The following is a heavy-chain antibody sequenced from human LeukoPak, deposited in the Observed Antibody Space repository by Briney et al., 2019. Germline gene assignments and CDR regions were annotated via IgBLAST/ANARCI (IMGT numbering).Heavy chain of an antibody. CDR1: GFTFSNYA. J-gene: IGHJ4*02. V-gene: IGHV3-23*01. CDR3: ATLMRGPTGYSGYGGEDY. CDR2: ITGSGGST. Sequence: PGGSLRLSCAASGFTFSNYAMTWVRQAQGKGLQWVSAITGSGGSTSYTDSVKGRFAISRDNSKNTLYLQMNSLRAEDTAVYYCATLMRGPTGYSGYGGEDYWGQGTLVTVSS. D-gene: IGHD5-12*01.